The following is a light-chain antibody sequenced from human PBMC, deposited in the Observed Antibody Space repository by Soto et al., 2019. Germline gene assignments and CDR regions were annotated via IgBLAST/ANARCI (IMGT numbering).Light chain of an antibody. CDR3: CSYAGSSTWV. CDR2: EVS. Sequence: QSALTQPASVSGSPGQSITISCTGTSSDIGSYNLVSWYQQYPGKAPKVMIYEVSKWPSGVSNRFTGSKSGNTASLTISGLQAEDEADYYCCSYAGSSTWVFGGGTQLTVL. CDR1: SSDIGSYNL. J-gene: IGLJ3*02. V-gene: IGLV2-23*02.